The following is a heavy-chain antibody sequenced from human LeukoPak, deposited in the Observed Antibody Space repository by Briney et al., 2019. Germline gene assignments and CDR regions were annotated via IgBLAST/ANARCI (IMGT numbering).Heavy chain of an antibody. CDR2: IYGGGST. CDR1: GHSVSSNF. D-gene: IGHD6-19*01. J-gene: IGHJ4*02. CDR3: ASWPVGWYGEDS. V-gene: IGHV3-53*01. Sequence: GGSLRLSCAATGHSVSSNFMSWVRQAPGKGLEWVSVIYGGGSTYYADSVKGRFTISRDTPKNTLYLQMNSLRVEDTAVYYCASWPVGWYGEDSWGQGTLVTVSS.